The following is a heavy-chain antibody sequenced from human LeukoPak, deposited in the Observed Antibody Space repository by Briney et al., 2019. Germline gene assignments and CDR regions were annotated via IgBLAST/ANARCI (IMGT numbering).Heavy chain of an antibody. CDR2: INSDGTTT. J-gene: IGHJ4*02. CDR1: GFTFSSYW. Sequence: GGSLRLSCAASGFTFSSYWMHWVRHAPGEGLVWVSRINSDGTTTNYGDSEERRFTISRDNAKNTLYLQMSSLRHDDTAVYYCVRYTDDSSGYYYFDYWGQGTLVTVSS. CDR3: VRYTDDSSGYYYFDY. V-gene: IGHV3-74*01. D-gene: IGHD3-22*01.